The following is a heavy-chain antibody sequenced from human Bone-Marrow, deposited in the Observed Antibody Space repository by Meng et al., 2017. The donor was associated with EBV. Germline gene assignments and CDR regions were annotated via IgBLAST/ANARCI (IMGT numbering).Heavy chain of an antibody. CDR3: ASESRRGFTPDY. Sequence: QGQVVQFGEGVEKPGSSMRVSCKTSGGTFSIDAVSWVRQAPGQGLEWMGGFIPVSGAPHYARKFQDRATITADESTSTHYMDFNNLKSEDTAMYYCASESRRGFTPDYWGQGTLVTVSS. J-gene: IGHJ4*02. CDR2: FIPVSGAP. V-gene: IGHV1-69*01. CDR1: GGTFSIDA. D-gene: IGHD3-10*01.